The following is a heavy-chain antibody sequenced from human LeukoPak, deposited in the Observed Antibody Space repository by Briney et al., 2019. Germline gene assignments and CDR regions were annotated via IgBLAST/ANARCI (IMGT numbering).Heavy chain of an antibody. CDR2: ITGSGAYT. J-gene: IGHJ4*02. CDR3: F. Sequence: GGSLRLSCTASGFTFNNYAMTWVRQAPGKGLEWVSAITGSGAYTNYADSVKGRFTISRDNSKNTIYLQMNSLRAEDTAIYSDFWGRGTLVTVSS. CDR1: GFTFNNYA. V-gene: IGHV3-23*01.